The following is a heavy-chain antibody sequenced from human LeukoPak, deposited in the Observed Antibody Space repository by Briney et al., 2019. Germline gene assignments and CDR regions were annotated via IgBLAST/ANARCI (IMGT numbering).Heavy chain of an antibody. V-gene: IGHV5-51*01. J-gene: IGHJ3*02. CDR3: ASPIAAAGTPPNDAFDI. Sequence: GESLKISCKASGYSFTTYWIGWVRQVPGKGLEWVGIIYPADSTAKYSPSFQGQVTISADKSISTAYLQWSSLKASDTAMYYCASPIAAAGTPPNDAFDIWGQGTMVTVSS. CDR2: IYPADSTA. D-gene: IGHD6-13*01. CDR1: GYSFTTYW.